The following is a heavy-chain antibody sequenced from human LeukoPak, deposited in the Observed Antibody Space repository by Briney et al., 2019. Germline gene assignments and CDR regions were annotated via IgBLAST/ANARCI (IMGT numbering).Heavy chain of an antibody. CDR3: AGPLEFGIFGVVTTPPDV. D-gene: IGHD3-3*01. J-gene: IGHJ6*02. Sequence: SVKVSCKASGGTFSSYAISWVRQTPGQGLEWMGRIIPIFGIANYAQKFQGRVTITADKSTSTAYMELSSLRSEDTAVYYCAGPLEFGIFGVVTTPPDVWGQGTTVTVSS. CDR2: IIPIFGIA. CDR1: GGTFSSYA. V-gene: IGHV1-69*04.